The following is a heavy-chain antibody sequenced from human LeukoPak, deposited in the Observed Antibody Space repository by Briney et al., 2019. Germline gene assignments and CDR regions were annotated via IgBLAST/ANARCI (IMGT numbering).Heavy chain of an antibody. Sequence: SETLSLTCTVSGGSVSSGSYYWSWIRQPPGKGLEWIGYIYYSGSTNYNPSLKSRVTISVDTSKNQFSLKLSSVTAADTAVYYCARDYGDYSGYYYYYGMDVWGQGTTVTVSS. J-gene: IGHJ6*02. CDR1: GGSVSSGSYY. V-gene: IGHV4-61*01. CDR2: IYYSGST. D-gene: IGHD4-17*01. CDR3: ARDYGDYSGYYYYYGMDV.